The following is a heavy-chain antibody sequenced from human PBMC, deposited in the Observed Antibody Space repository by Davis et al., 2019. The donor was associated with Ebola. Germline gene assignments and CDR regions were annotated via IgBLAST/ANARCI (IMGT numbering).Heavy chain of an antibody. V-gene: IGHV3-64*04. Sequence: GESLKISCSASGFTFSSYAMHWVRQAPGKGLEYVSAISSNGGSTYYADSVRGRFTISRDNSKNTLYLQMNSLRAEDTAVYYCARHDCSGGSCYRRYYFDYWGQGTLVTVSS. J-gene: IGHJ4*02. CDR1: GFTFSSYA. D-gene: IGHD2-15*01. CDR2: ISSNGGST. CDR3: ARHDCSGGSCYRRYYFDY.